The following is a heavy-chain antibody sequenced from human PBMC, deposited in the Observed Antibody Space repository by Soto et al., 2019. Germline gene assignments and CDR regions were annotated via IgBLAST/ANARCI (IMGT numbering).Heavy chain of an antibody. D-gene: IGHD4-17*01. Sequence: EVQLVESGGGLVQPGRSLRLSCAASGFTFDDYAMHWVRQAPGKGLEWVSGISWNSGSIGYADSVKGRFTISRDNAKNSLYLQMNSLRAEDTALYYCAKGDDYGDYPTHCDYWGQGTLVTVSS. CDR1: GFTFDDYA. CDR3: AKGDDYGDYPTHCDY. V-gene: IGHV3-9*01. J-gene: IGHJ4*02. CDR2: ISWNSGSI.